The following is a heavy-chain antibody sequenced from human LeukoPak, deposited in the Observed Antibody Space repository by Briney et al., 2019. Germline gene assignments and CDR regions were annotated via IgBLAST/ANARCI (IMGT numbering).Heavy chain of an antibody. J-gene: IGHJ5*02. CDR3: ARLAGGTGSGCFDR. Sequence: PSETLSLICTVSADSIGGYYWSWIRQSPGKELEWIGYIPHSGSANYNPSLKSRVSISVDTSKNQISLKLTSVSAADKAVYYCARLAGGTGSGCFDRWGQGSLVSV. D-gene: IGHD3/OR15-3a*01. V-gene: IGHV4-59*08. CDR2: IPHSGSA. CDR1: ADSIGGYY.